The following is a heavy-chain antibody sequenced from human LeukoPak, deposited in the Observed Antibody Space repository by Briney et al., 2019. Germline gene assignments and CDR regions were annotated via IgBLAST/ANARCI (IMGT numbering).Heavy chain of an antibody. CDR2: ISGSGGST. Sequence: GGSLRLSCAASGFTFSSYAMSWVRQAPGKGLEWVSAISGSGGSTYYADSVKGRFTISRDNSKNTLYLQMNSLRDEDTAIYYCVSSSGWWAFDDWGQGTLVTVSS. J-gene: IGHJ4*02. D-gene: IGHD6-19*01. CDR3: VSSSGWWAFDD. CDR1: GFTFSSYA. V-gene: IGHV3-23*01.